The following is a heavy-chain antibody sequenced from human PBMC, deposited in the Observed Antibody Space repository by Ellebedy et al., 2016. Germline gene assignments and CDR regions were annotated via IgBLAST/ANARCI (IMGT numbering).Heavy chain of an antibody. CDR2: ISSDGSTI. V-gene: IGHV3-48*02. CDR1: GFTFSSYS. Sequence: GGSLRLSCEGSGFTFSSYSMNWVRQAPGKGLEWVSYISSDGSTIKYADSVKGRFTISRDNGKNSLHLQMNSLRDEDTAVYYCARDQGHAWFGGSYDAFDIWGQGTMVTVSS. CDR3: ARDQGHAWFGGSYDAFDI. D-gene: IGHD3-10*01. J-gene: IGHJ3*02.